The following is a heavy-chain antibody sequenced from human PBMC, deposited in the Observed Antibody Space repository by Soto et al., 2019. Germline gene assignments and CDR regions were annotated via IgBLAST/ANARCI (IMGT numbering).Heavy chain of an antibody. CDR2: ISWNSGSI. CDR1: GFTFDDYA. CDR3: AKDGAYYDILTGYYKSGVGNWFDP. V-gene: IGHV3-9*01. D-gene: IGHD3-9*01. J-gene: IGHJ5*02. Sequence: EVQLVESGGGLVQPGRSLRLSCAASGFTFDDYAMHWVRQAPGKGLEWVSGISWNSGSIGYADSVKGRFTISRDNAKNSLYLQMNSLRAEDTALYYCAKDGAYYDILTGYYKSGVGNWFDPWGQGTLVTVSS.